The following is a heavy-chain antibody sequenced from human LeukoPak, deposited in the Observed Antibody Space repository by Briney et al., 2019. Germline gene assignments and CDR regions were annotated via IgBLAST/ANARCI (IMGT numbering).Heavy chain of an antibody. Sequence: GRSLRLSCAASGFTFSSYGVHWVRQAPGKGLEWVAVIWYDGSNKYYADSVKGRFTISRDNSKNTLYLQMNSLRAEDTAVYYCAREVFLDYDILPGYYQRGDYYGRNVWAKGPRSPSPQ. CDR2: IWYDGSNK. J-gene: IGHJ6*04. V-gene: IGHV3-33*01. D-gene: IGHD3-9*01. CDR3: AREVFLDYDILPGYYQRGDYYGRNV. CDR1: GFTFSSYG.